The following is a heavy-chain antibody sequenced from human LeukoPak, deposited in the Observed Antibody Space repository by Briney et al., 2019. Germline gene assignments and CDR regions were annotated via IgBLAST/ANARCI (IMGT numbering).Heavy chain of an antibody. Sequence: PGGSLRLSCAASGFIFDDYGMTWVRQVPGKGPEWVSSIIWNGVDTDYAESVKGRFTISRDNAKNSLYLQMNSLRAEDTAVCYCARDPTPSYSSGWARWDYFDYWGQGTLVTVSS. D-gene: IGHD6-19*01. J-gene: IGHJ4*02. CDR1: GFIFDDYG. CDR2: IIWNGVDT. V-gene: IGHV3-20*04. CDR3: ARDPTPSYSSGWARWDYFDY.